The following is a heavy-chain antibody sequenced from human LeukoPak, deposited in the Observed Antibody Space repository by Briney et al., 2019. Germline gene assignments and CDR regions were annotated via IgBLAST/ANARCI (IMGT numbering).Heavy chain of an antibody. CDR2: ISSSSSYI. Sequence: PGGSLRLSCAASGFTFSNAWMSWVRQAPGKGLEWVSSISSSSSYIYYADSVKGRFTISRDNAKNSLYPQMNTLRAEDTAVYYCARDRTTVTTFDYWGQGTLVTVSS. V-gene: IGHV3-21*01. J-gene: IGHJ4*02. CDR1: GFTFSNAW. D-gene: IGHD4-17*01. CDR3: ARDRTTVTTFDY.